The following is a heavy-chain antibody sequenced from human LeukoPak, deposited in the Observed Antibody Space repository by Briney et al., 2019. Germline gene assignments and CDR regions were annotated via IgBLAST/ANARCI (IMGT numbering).Heavy chain of an antibody. CDR3: AKDRSYNWNDAAFDI. CDR2: IRYDGSNK. V-gene: IGHV3-30*02. J-gene: IGHJ3*02. D-gene: IGHD1-1*01. CDR1: GFTFSSYG. Sequence: GGSLRLSCAASGFTFSSYGMHWVREAPGKGLEWVAFIRYDGSNKYYADSVKGRFTISRDNSKNTLYLQMNSLRAEDTAVYYCAKDRSYNWNDAAFDIWGQGTTVTVSS.